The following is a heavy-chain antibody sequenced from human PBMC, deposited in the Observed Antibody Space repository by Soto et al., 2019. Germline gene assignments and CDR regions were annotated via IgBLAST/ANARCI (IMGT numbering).Heavy chain of an antibody. Sequence: SETLCLTCTVSGGFISSSSYYWGRILQPPGKGLEWIGSIYYSGSTYYNPSLKSRVTISVDTSKNQFSLKLSSVTAADTAVYYCARILLLWFGELSGWFDPWGQGTLVT. D-gene: IGHD3-10*01. CDR1: GGFISSSSYY. CDR2: IYYSGST. V-gene: IGHV4-39*01. J-gene: IGHJ5*02. CDR3: ARILLLWFGELSGWFDP.